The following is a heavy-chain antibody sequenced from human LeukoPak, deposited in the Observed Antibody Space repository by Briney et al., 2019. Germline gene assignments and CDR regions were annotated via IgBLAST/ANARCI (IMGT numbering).Heavy chain of an antibody. V-gene: IGHV3-74*01. D-gene: IGHD6-13*01. J-gene: IGHJ4*02. CDR2: INSDGSKT. Sequence: GGSLRLSCVASGFTFSSYWMHWVRQAPGKGLVWVSRINSDGSKTWYADSVKGRFTMSRDNAKNTLYLQMNSLRVEDTAVHYCARARAAAGTVIQDWGQGILVTVSS. CDR3: ARARAAAGTVIQD. CDR1: GFTFSSYW.